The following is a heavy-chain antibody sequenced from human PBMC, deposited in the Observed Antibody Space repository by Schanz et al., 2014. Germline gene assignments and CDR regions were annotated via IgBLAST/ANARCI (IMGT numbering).Heavy chain of an antibody. CDR2: ISPNGVTI. D-gene: IGHD2-2*02. CDR3: AGGEYQLLYGN. J-gene: IGHJ4*02. CDR1: GFTFSNYA. V-gene: IGHV3-48*01. Sequence: VQLLESGGGLVQPGGSLRLSCAASGFTFSNYAMSWVRQAPGKGLEWVAHISPNGVTIYYADSVKGRFTISRDNAKNSLFLQMNSLRAEDTAVYYCAGGEYQLLYGNWGQGTLVTVSS.